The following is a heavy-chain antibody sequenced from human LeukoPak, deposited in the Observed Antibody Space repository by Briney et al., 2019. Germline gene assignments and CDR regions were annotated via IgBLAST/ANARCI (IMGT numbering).Heavy chain of an antibody. D-gene: IGHD1-1*01. J-gene: IGHJ3*02. CDR2: ISAYNGNT. CDR3: ARDQLERLYGDAFDI. Sequence: AASVKVSCKASGYTFTSYGISWVRQAPGQGLEWMGWISAYNGNTNYAQKLQGRVTMTTDTSTSTAYMELRSLRSDDTAVYYCARDQLERLYGDAFDIWGQGTMVTVSS. V-gene: IGHV1-18*01. CDR1: GYTFTSYG.